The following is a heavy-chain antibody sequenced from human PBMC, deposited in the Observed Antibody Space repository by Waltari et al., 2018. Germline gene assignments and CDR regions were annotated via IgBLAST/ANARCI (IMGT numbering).Heavy chain of an antibody. CDR2: IIPIFGTA. V-gene: IGHV1-69*06. D-gene: IGHD2-15*01. CDR1: GGTFSSYA. CDR3: ARETPYCSGGSCSDAFDI. J-gene: IGHJ3*02. Sequence: KVSCKASGGTFSSYAISWVRQAPGQGLEWMGRIIPIFGTANYAQKFQGRVTITADKSTSTAYMELSSLRSEDTAVYYCARETPYCSGGSCSDAFDIWGQGTMVTVSS.